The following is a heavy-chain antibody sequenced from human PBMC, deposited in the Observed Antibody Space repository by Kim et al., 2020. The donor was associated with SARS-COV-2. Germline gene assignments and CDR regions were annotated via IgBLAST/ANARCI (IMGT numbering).Heavy chain of an antibody. Sequence: GGSLRLSCTASGFTFGDYAMSWFRQAPGKGLEWVGFIRSKAYGGTTEYAASVKGRFTISRDDSKSIAYLQMNSLKTEDTAVYYCTRATEQSDTMVRGVIYYYYYGMDVWGQGTTVTVSS. CDR1: GFTFGDYA. J-gene: IGHJ6*02. D-gene: IGHD3-10*01. V-gene: IGHV3-49*03. CDR3: TRATEQSDTMVRGVIYYYYYGMDV. CDR2: IRSKAYGGTT.